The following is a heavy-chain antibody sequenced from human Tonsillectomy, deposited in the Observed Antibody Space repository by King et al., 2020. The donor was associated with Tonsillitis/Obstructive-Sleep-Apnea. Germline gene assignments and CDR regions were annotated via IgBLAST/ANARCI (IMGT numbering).Heavy chain of an antibody. CDR1: GFTFSNAW. J-gene: IGHJ4*02. CDR2: IKSKTDGGTT. V-gene: IGHV3-15*01. CDR3: TAALYYYDSSGYYYCY. D-gene: IGHD3-22*01. Sequence: VQLVESGGGLVKPGGSLRLSCAASGFTFSNAWMSWVRQAPGKGLEWGGRIKSKTDGGTTDYAAPLKGRFTISRDDSKNTLYLQMNSLKTEETAVYYCTAALYYYDSSGYYYCYWGQGTLVTVSS.